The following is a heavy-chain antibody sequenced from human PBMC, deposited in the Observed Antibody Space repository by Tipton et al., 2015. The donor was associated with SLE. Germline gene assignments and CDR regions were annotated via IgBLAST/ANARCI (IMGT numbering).Heavy chain of an antibody. J-gene: IGHJ4*02. V-gene: IGHV4-39*01. Sequence: TLSLTCTVSGGSISNSSYYWGWIRQPPGKGLEWIGEVNHIGGTNYSPSLASRVTISVDSPKRRFSLNLYSMTAADTALYYCVRQGFEVWGQGTLVTVSS. CDR3: VRQGFEV. CDR2: VNHIGGT. CDR1: GGSISNSSYY.